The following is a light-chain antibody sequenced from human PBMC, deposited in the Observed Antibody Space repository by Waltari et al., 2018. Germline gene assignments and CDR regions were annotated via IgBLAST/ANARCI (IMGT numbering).Light chain of an antibody. CDR3: CSYAGSSLFV. J-gene: IGLJ1*01. CDR1: SRDVGDYNY. Sequence: QSALTQPRSVSGSPGQSVTISCTGTSRDVGDYNYVSWYQHHPGKTPKVMIFYVTKRPSGVPDRFSGSKSGNTASLTISGLQAEDEADYFCCSYAGSSLFVFGTGTKVTVL. CDR2: YVT. V-gene: IGLV2-11*01.